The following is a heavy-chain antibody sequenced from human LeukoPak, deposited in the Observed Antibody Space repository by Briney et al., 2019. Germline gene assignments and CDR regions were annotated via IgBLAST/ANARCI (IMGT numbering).Heavy chain of an antibody. Sequence: GGSLRLSCAASGFTFSSYAMSWVRQAPGKGLEWVSAISGSGGSTYYADSVKGRFTISRDNSKNTLYLQMNSLRAEDTAVYYCAKNGRAVAGIEPLSPGDYFDYWGQGTLVTVSS. J-gene: IGHJ4*02. CDR1: GFTFSSYA. CDR2: ISGSGGST. V-gene: IGHV3-23*01. D-gene: IGHD6-19*01. CDR3: AKNGRAVAGIEPLSPGDYFDY.